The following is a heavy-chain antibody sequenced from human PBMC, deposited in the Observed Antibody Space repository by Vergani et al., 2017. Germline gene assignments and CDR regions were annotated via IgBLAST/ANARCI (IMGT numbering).Heavy chain of an antibody. CDR1: GFTFSSYS. D-gene: IGHD3-10*01. Sequence: EVQLVESGGGLVKPGGSLRLSCAASGFTFSSYSMNWVRQAPGKGLEWVSSISSSSSYIYYADSVKGRFTIPRDNAKNSLYLQMNSLRAEDTAVYYCARDSGIDYYGSGPPDYWGQGTLVTVSS. V-gene: IGHV3-21*01. CDR2: ISSSSSYI. J-gene: IGHJ4*02. CDR3: ARDSGIDYYGSGPPDY.